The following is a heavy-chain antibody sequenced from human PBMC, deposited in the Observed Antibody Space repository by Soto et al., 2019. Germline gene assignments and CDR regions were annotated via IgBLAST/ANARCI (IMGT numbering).Heavy chain of an antibody. J-gene: IGHJ6*02. CDR1: GGTFSSYA. D-gene: IGHD3-3*01. Sequence: SVKVSCKASGGTFSSYAISWVRQAPGQGLEWMGGIIPIFGTANYAQKFQGRVTITADESTSTAYMELSSLRSEDTAVYYCARAPKQGITIFGVAPKTYYYYGMDVWGQGTTVTVSS. CDR3: ARAPKQGITIFGVAPKTYYYYGMDV. V-gene: IGHV1-69*13. CDR2: IIPIFGTA.